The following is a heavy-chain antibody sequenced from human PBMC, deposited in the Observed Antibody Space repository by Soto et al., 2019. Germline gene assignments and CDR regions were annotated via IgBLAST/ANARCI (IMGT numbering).Heavy chain of an antibody. CDR1: GITFSSYG. CDR2: IWYDGSNK. D-gene: IGHD5-18*01. Sequence: GGSLRLSCAASGITFSSYGMHWVRQAPGKGLEWVAVIWYDGSNKNYADSVKGRFTISRDNSKSTLSLQMHSLRAEDTAVYYCARDTNTPSAMVTDGMDVWGQGTTVTVSS. CDR3: ARDTNTPSAMVTDGMDV. V-gene: IGHV3-33*01. J-gene: IGHJ6*02.